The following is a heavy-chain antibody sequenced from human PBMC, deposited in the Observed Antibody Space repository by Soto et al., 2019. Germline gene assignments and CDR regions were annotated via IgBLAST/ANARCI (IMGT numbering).Heavy chain of an antibody. CDR3: ASDGPATATKDYYYYCMDV. D-gene: IGHD2-15*01. CDR1: GGSFSGYY. Sequence: SETLSLTCAVYGGSFSGYYWSWIRQPPGKGLEWIGEINHSGSTNYNPSLKSRVTISVDKSKNQFSLKLSSVTAADTAVYYCASDGPATATKDYYYYCMDVCGQVTVVT. V-gene: IGHV4-34*01. CDR2: INHSGST. J-gene: IGHJ6*01.